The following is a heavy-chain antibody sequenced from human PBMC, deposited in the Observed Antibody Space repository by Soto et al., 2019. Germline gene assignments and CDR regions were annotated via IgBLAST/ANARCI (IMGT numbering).Heavy chain of an antibody. D-gene: IGHD5-18*01. CDR2: IYYSGST. Sequence: NPSETLSLTCTVSGGSISSGDYYWSWIRQPPGKGLEWIGYIYYSGSTYYNPSLKSRVTISVDTSKNQFSLKLSSVTAADTAVYYCARVGYTSYGYYYYYGMDVWGQGTTVTVSS. CDR1: GGSISSGDYY. CDR3: ARVGYTSYGYYYYYGMDV. V-gene: IGHV4-30-4*01. J-gene: IGHJ6*02.